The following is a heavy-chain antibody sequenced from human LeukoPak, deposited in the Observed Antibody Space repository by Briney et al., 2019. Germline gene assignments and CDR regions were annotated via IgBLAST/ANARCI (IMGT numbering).Heavy chain of an antibody. CDR3: ARDEGFGLGREVY. CDR2: MNIDGSEK. D-gene: IGHD2-15*01. J-gene: IGHJ4*02. Sequence: GGSLRLSRAASGFTFSSYWMGWVRQAPGKRLEWVANMNIDGSEKYYADSVKGRFTISRDNARNSVYLQMNSLRVEDTAVYYCARDEGFGLGREVYWGQGTLVTVSS. V-gene: IGHV3-7*01. CDR1: GFTFSSYW.